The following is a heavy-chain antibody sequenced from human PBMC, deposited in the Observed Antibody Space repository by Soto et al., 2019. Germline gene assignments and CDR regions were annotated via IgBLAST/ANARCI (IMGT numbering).Heavy chain of an antibody. V-gene: IGHV4-39*01. Sequence: QLQLQESDPGLVKPSETLSLTCTVSGGSISSSSYYWGWIRQPPGKGLEWIGSIYYSGSTYYNPSLKSRVTISVDTSKNQFSLKLSSVTAADTAVYYCARHFLSIAARIPDRQNFDYWGQGTLVTVSS. J-gene: IGHJ4*02. CDR3: ARHFLSIAARIPDRQNFDY. CDR1: GGSISSSSYY. D-gene: IGHD6-6*01. CDR2: IYYSGST.